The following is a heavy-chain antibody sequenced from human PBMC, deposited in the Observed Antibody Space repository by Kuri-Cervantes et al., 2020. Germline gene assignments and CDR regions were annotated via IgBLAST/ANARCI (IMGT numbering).Heavy chain of an antibody. CDR3: AREEAALFDY. J-gene: IGHJ4*02. Sequence: SEPLSLTCTVSGGSISSYYWSWIRQPPGKGLEWIGYIYYSGSTNYNPSLKSRVTISVDTSKNQFSLKLSSVTAADTAVYYCAREEAALFDYWGQGTLVTVSS. CDR1: GGSISSYY. V-gene: IGHV4-59*01. CDR2: IYYSGST.